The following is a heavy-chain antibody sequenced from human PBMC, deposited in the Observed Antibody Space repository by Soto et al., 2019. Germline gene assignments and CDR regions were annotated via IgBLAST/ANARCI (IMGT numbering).Heavy chain of an antibody. CDR1: GGSISTGGYY. V-gene: IGHV4-31*03. J-gene: IGHJ4*02. Sequence: SETLSLTCTVSGGSISTGGYYWSWLRQHPGKGLEWIGYIYYSGSSSYNLSLKGRLTISVDTSKNQFSLKLSSVTAADTAVYYCASTRDYFDYWGQGILVTVSS. CDR2: IYYSGSS. D-gene: IGHD1-1*01. CDR3: ASTRDYFDY.